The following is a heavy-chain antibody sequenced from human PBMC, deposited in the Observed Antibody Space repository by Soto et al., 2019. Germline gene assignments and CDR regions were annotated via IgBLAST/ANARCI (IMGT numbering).Heavy chain of an antibody. V-gene: IGHV1-18*01. Sequence: QGQLVQSGPEVKKPGASVKVSCKASGYTFTRYGISWVRQAPGQGLEWMGWISGYNGDTNYAHKVPSRVTMTIDTTTSPAYMHLRRLTSDDTAIYYCAKNGKLPYYYHGMDVWGQGTTVTVSS. CDR1: GYTFTRYG. CDR3: AKNGKLPYYYHGMDV. J-gene: IGHJ6*02. D-gene: IGHD1-26*01. CDR2: ISGYNGDT.